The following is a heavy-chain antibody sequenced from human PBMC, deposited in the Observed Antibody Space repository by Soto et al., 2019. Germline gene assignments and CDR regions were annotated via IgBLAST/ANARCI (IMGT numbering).Heavy chain of an antibody. CDR1: GYTFTNYG. Sequence: QVQLLQSGPEVKKPGASVKVSCKASGYTFTNYGITWVRQAPGQGLEWMGGIGAYNGDTHYTEKLQGRVTMTTDTSTSTAYMELRGRKSDDTAVYYCASVRQRVGYFYYYMDVWGKGTTVTVSS. D-gene: IGHD6-25*01. CDR3: ASVRQRVGYFYYYMDV. J-gene: IGHJ6*03. CDR2: IGAYNGDT. V-gene: IGHV1-18*01.